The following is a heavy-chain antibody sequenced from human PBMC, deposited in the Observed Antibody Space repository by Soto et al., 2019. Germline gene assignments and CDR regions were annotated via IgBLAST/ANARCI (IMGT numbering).Heavy chain of an antibody. CDR1: GFSFSDSG. CDR3: AKSVRYCLGSSCSPEAFDV. Sequence: QVHLVESGGGVVQPGRSLRLSCVASGFSFSDSGMHWVRQAPGKGLEWVAAISYDGSNKYYADSVKDRITISRDNSKNTLSLQMNSLRAEDKAVYYCAKSVRYCLGSSCSPEAFDVWGQGTLVSVSS. CDR2: ISYDGSNK. J-gene: IGHJ3*01. V-gene: IGHV3-30*18. D-gene: IGHD2-15*01.